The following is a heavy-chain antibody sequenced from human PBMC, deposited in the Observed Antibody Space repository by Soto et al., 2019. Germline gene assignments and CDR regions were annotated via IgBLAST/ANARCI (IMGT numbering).Heavy chain of an antibody. Sequence: EASVKVSCKASGGTFSSYAISWVRQAPGQGLEWMGGIIPIFGTANYAQKFQGRVTITADESTSTAYMELSSLRSEDTAVYYCARDRVGYCTNGVCYTGYFDYWGQGTLVTVSS. J-gene: IGHJ4*02. V-gene: IGHV1-69*13. D-gene: IGHD2-8*01. CDR3: ARDRVGYCTNGVCYTGYFDY. CDR1: GGTFSSYA. CDR2: IIPIFGTA.